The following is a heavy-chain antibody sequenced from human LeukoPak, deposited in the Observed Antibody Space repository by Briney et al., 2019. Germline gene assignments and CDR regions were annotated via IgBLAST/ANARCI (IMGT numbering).Heavy chain of an antibody. CDR3: AELGITMIGGV. CDR1: GFTFSSYT. V-gene: IGHV3-48*01. CDR2: ISSSSSTM. J-gene: IGHJ6*04. D-gene: IGHD3-10*02. Sequence: GGSLRLSCAASGFTFSSYTMNWVRQAPGKGLEWVSYISSSSSTMYYADSVKGRFTISRDNAKNSLYMQMNSLRAEDTAVYYCAELGITMIGGVWGKGTTVTISS.